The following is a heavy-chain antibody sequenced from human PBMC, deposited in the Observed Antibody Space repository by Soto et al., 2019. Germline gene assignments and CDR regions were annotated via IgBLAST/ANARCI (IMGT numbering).Heavy chain of an antibody. CDR2: ISGSGDST. CDR3: TKEGGQWVRGLIITFGYFDY. J-gene: IGHJ4*02. Sequence: PGGSLRLSCAASGFTFSTYAMNWVRQAPGRGLEWLSGISGSGDSTYYADSVKGRFTISRDNSKNTLYLQMNSLRAEDTALYYCTKEGGQWVRGLIITFGYFDYWGQGALVTVS. V-gene: IGHV3-23*01. CDR1: GFTFSTYA. D-gene: IGHD3-10*01.